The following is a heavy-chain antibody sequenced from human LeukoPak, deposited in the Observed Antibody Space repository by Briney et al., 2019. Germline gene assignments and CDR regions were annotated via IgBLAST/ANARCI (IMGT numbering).Heavy chain of an antibody. CDR3: ARVERNEYGDY. J-gene: IGHJ4*02. D-gene: IGHD4-17*01. Sequence: ASVEVSCKVSGYTFTTYGINWVRQAPGQGLEWMGWISIYNGNTNYAQKLQGRVTMTTDTSTSTAYMELRSLRSDDTAVYYCARVERNEYGDYWGQGTLVTVSS. CDR1: GYTFTTYG. V-gene: IGHV1-18*01. CDR2: ISIYNGNT.